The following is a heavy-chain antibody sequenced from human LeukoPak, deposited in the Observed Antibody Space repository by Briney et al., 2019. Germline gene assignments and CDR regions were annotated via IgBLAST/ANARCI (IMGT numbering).Heavy chain of an antibody. CDR1: GYTFTNYG. CDR2: ISGYNGNA. V-gene: IGHV1-18*01. Sequence: ASVKVSCKASGYTFTNYGISWVRQAPGQGLEWVARISGYNGNADYAQKLKDRFTVTADTSAAYLEMRDLTSDDTAVYYCARDHGDFVGVRVGFDSWGQGTLATVSS. J-gene: IGHJ5*01. D-gene: IGHD4-17*01. CDR3: ARDHGDFVGVRVGFDS.